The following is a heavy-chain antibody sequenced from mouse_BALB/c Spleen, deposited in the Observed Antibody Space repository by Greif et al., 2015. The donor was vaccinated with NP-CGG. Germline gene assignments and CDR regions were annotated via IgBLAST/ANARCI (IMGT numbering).Heavy chain of an antibody. Sequence: QVQLQQSGAELVRPGVSVKISCKGSGYTFTDYAMHWVKQSHAKSLEWIGVISTYYGDASYNQKFKGKATMTVDKSSSTAYMELARLTSEDSAIYYCAREYYGSSYGYWGQGTTLTVSS. CDR1: GYTFTDYA. D-gene: IGHD1-1*01. CDR2: ISTYYGDA. CDR3: AREYYGSSYGY. V-gene: IGHV1S137*01. J-gene: IGHJ2*01.